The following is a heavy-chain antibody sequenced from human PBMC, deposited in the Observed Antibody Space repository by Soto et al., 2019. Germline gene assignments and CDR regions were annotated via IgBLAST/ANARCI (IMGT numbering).Heavy chain of an antibody. D-gene: IGHD6-19*01. CDR1: GYTFTSYV. Sequence: QVQLVQSGAEVKKPGASVKVSCRASGYTFTSYVISWVRQAPAQVLEWMGWISAYNGNTNFAQKLQGRVTMTTDTSTSTAYMELRSLRSDDTAVYYCAIVVATVSGPYGMDVWGQGTTVTVSS. CDR3: AIVVATVSGPYGMDV. J-gene: IGHJ6*02. V-gene: IGHV1-18*01. CDR2: ISAYNGNT.